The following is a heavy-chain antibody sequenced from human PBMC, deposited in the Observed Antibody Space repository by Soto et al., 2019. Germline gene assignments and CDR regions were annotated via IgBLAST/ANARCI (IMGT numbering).Heavy chain of an antibody. D-gene: IGHD2-8*01. CDR3: ARDRCTNGVCYVYYGMDV. Sequence: GGSLRLSCAASGFTFSDYYMSWIRQAPGKGLEWVSYISSSGSTIYYADSVKGRFTISRDNAKNSLYLQMNSLRAEDTAVYYCARDRCTNGVCYVYYGMDVWGQGTTVTVSS. CDR2: ISSSGSTI. J-gene: IGHJ6*02. CDR1: GFTFSDYY. V-gene: IGHV3-11*01.